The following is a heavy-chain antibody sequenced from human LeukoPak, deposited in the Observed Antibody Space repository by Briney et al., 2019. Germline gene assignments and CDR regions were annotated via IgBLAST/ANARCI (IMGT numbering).Heavy chain of an antibody. CDR3: TTSGRLLKDYYYYYMDV. Sequence: GGSLRLSCAASGFTFSNAWMSWVRQAPGKGLEWVGRIKSKTDGGTTDYAAPVKGRFTISRDDSKNTLYLQMNSLKTEDTAVYYCTTSGRLLKDYYYYYMDVWGKGTTVTVSS. D-gene: IGHD2-15*01. CDR2: IKSKTDGGTT. CDR1: GFTFSNAW. V-gene: IGHV3-15*01. J-gene: IGHJ6*03.